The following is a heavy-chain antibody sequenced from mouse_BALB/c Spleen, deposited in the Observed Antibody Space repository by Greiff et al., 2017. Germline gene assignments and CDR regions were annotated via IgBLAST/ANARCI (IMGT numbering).Heavy chain of an antibody. J-gene: IGHJ2*01. Sequence: EVQLQQSGPRLVKPSQTLSLTCSVTGYSFTSGYWHWIRKFPGNKLEYMGYISYSGSTYYTPSFKSRITITRDTSKNQYYLQLNSVTTEDTATYYCARWGTTGDYLDYGGQGTTLTVSS. CDR3: ARWGTTGDYLDY. V-gene: IGHV3-8*02. CDR1: GYSFTSGY. CDR2: ISYSGST. D-gene: IGHD1-1*01.